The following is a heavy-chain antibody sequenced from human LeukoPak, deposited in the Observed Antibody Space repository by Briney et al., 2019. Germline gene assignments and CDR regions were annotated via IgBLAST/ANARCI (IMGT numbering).Heavy chain of an antibody. D-gene: IGHD4-23*01. CDR3: ARAYGGKASPFDY. Sequence: GGSLRLSCAASGFTFSSYWMSWVRQAPGKGLEWVANIKQDGSEKYYVDSVKGRFTISRDNAKNSLYLQMNSLRAEDTAVYYCARAYGGKASPFDYWGQGTLVTVSS. V-gene: IGHV3-7*04. J-gene: IGHJ4*02. CDR1: GFTFSSYW. CDR2: IKQDGSEK.